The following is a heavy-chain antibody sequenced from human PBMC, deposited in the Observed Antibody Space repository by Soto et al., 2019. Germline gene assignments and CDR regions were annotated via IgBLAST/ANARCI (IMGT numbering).Heavy chain of an antibody. CDR1: GDSVSSNSAV. J-gene: IGHJ4*02. CDR2: TYYRSQWHY. D-gene: IGHD3-9*01. Sequence: QVQLQQSGPGLVKPSQTLSLTCAISGDSVSSNSAVWNWIRQSPSRGLEWLGRTYYRSQWHYEYAVFVQSRISISHDPSKNQFSLQLNSVTPEDTAVYYCVRLVGNRWLDHWGQGTLVTVSS. CDR3: VRLVGNRWLDH. V-gene: IGHV6-1*01.